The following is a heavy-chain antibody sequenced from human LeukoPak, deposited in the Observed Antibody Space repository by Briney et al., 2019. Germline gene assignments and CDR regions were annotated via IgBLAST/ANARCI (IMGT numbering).Heavy chain of an antibody. J-gene: IGHJ4*02. CDR2: IDSDGSRT. CDR3: ARDFGGGDDY. Sequence: GGSLRLAWAAAGFTFSTYWMHWVRQTPGKGLVWVSHIDSDGSRTNYGDSVKGRFTISRDNAKNTLYLQMNSLRAEDTAIYYCARDFGGGDDYWGQGTLVTVSS. CDR1: GFTFSTYW. V-gene: IGHV3-74*01. D-gene: IGHD2-21*02.